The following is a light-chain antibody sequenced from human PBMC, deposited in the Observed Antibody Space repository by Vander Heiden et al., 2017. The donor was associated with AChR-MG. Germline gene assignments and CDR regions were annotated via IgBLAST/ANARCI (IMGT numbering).Light chain of an antibody. CDR2: DVT. J-gene: IGLJ2*01. CDR3: SSYAGIYTEV. Sequence: QSALTQPRSVSGSPGQSVTVAYTGTRSDVRGYDYVSWYQQHPGKAPKLMIYDVTKRPSGVPDRFSGSKSGNTASLTISGLQAEDEADYYCSSYAGIYTEVFGGGTKLTVL. V-gene: IGLV2-11*01. CDR1: RSDVRGYDY.